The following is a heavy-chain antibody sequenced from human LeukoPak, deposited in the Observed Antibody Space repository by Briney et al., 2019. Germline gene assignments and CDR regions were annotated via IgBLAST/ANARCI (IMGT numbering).Heavy chain of an antibody. CDR1: GYTFTGYY. V-gene: IGHV1-18*04. D-gene: IGHD2-15*01. CDR3: ARDATGPADY. J-gene: IGHJ4*02. Sequence: ASVKVSCKASGYTFTGYYMHWVRQAPGQGLEWMGWISAYNGNTNYAQKLQGRVTMTTDTSTSTVYMELRSLTSDDTAVYYCARDATGPADYWGQGTLVTVSS. CDR2: ISAYNGNT.